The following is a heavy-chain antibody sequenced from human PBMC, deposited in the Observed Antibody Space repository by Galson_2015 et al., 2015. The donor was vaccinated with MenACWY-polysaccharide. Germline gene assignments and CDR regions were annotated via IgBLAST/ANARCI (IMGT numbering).Heavy chain of an antibody. V-gene: IGHV3-74*01. CDR3: ARGDSAYD. D-gene: IGHD5-12*01. CDR2: IKSDGSST. Sequence: SLRLSCAASGFTFSTYWMHRVRQAPGKGLVWVSRIKSDGSSTNYADSVKGRFTISRDNAKNTLYLQMNSLRAEDTALYYCARGDSAYDWGQGTLVTVSA. CDR1: GFTFSTYW. J-gene: IGHJ4*02.